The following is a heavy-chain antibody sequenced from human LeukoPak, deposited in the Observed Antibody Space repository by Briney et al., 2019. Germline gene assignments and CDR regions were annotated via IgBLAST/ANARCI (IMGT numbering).Heavy chain of an antibody. V-gene: IGHV4-59*01. J-gene: IGHJ4*02. CDR3: AKGTVTKSGYFDY. CDR1: GGSISSYY. CDR2: IYYSGST. Sequence: SETLSLTCTASGGSISSYYWSWIRQPPGKGLEWVGYIYYSGSTNYNPSLKSRVTISVDTSKNQFSLKLSSVTAADTAVYYCAKGTVTKSGYFDYWGQGTLVTVSP. D-gene: IGHD4-17*01.